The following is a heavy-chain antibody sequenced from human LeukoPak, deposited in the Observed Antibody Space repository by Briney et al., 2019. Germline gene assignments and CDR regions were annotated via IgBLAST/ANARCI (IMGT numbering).Heavy chain of an antibody. D-gene: IGHD1-26*01. CDR2: IYYSGST. CDR3: AVTTRELFDC. Sequence: PSETLSLTCTVSGGSISSGGYYWSWIRQHPGKGLEWIGYIYYSGSTYYNPSLKSRVTISVDTSKNQFSLKLSSVTAADTAVYYCAVTTRELFDCWGQGTLVTVSS. V-gene: IGHV4-31*03. CDR1: GGSISSGGYY. J-gene: IGHJ4*02.